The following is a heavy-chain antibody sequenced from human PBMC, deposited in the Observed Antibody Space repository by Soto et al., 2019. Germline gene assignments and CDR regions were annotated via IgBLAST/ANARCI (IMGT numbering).Heavy chain of an antibody. CDR1: GGSISSGDYY. CDR3: ARAGRTRVFDY. CDR2: IYYSGST. Sequence: SETLSLTCTVSGGSISSGDYYLSWIRQPPGKGLEWIGYIYYSGSTYYNPSLKSRVTISVDTSKNQFSLKLSSVTAADTAVYYCARAGRTRVFDYWGQGTLVTVSS. V-gene: IGHV4-30-4*01. J-gene: IGHJ4*02.